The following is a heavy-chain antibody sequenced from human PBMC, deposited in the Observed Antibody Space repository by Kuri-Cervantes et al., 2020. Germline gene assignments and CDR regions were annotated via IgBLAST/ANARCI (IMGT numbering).Heavy chain of an antibody. V-gene: IGHV3-21*01. J-gene: IGHJ6*03. CDR3: ARDKGQLGHYYYYYYYYMDV. CDR2: ISSSSSYI. Sequence: GGSLRLSCAASGFTFSSYSMNWVRQAPGKGLEWVSSISSSSSYIYYADSVKGRFTISKDNAKNSLYLQMNSLRAEDTAVYYCARDKGQLGHYYYYYYYYMDVWGKGTTVTVSS. D-gene: IGHD6-6*01. CDR1: GFTFSSYS.